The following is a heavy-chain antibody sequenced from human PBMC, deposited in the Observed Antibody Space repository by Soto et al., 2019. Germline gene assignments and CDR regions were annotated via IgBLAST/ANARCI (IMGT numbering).Heavy chain of an antibody. CDR1: GGSISSGDYY. D-gene: IGHD2-15*01. J-gene: IGHJ4*02. CDR3: ARVADCSGGRCYFSVDY. V-gene: IGHV4-30-4*01. Sequence: QVQLQESGPGLVKPSQTLSLTCTVSGGSISSGDYYWSWIRQSPGKGLEWIGYIYYSGSTYYNPSLKSRVTTSVDTSKNQFSLKLSSVTVADTAVYYCARVADCSGGRCYFSVDYWGQGTLVTVSS. CDR2: IYYSGST.